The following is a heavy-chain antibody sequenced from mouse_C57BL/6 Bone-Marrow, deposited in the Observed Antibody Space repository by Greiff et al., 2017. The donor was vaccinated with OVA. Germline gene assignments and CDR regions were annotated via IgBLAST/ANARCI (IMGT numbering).Heavy chain of an antibody. J-gene: IGHJ2*01. CDR2: INPNNGGT. CDR3: ARGYGSSFYFDY. D-gene: IGHD1-1*01. CDR1: GYTFTDYN. Sequence: EVQLQQSGPELVKPGASVKMSCKASGYTFTDYNMHWVKQSHGKSLEWIGYINPNNGGTSYNQKFKGKATLTVNKSSSTAYMVLRSLTSEDSAVFYCARGYGSSFYFDYWGQGTTLTVSS. V-gene: IGHV1-22*01.